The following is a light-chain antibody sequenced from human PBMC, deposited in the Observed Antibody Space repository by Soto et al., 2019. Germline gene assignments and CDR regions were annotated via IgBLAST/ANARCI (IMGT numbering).Light chain of an antibody. V-gene: IGLV1-40*01. CDR3: QSYDSSLSGWGV. Sequence: QPVLTQPPSVSGAPGQRVTISCTGSSSNIGAGYDVHWYQQLPGTAPKLLIYGNSNRPSGVPDRFSGSKSGTSASLAITGLQAEDEADYSCQSYDSSLSGWGVFGGGTKLTVL. CDR2: GNS. CDR1: SSNIGAGYD. J-gene: IGLJ2*01.